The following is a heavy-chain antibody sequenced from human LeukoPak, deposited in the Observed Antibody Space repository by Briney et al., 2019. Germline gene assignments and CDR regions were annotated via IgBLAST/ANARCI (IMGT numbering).Heavy chain of an antibody. V-gene: IGHV4-39*01. CDR1: GGSISSTSYY. D-gene: IGHD2-2*03. CDR3: ARVLNPLDSDAFDI. CDR2: FHYSGST. J-gene: IGHJ3*02. Sequence: SETLSLTCSVSGGSISSTSYYWGWIRQPPGKGLEWIGSFHYSGSTDYSPSLKSRVTISVDTSKNQFSLKLNSVTAADTAVYYCARVLNPLDSDAFDIWGQGTMVTVSS.